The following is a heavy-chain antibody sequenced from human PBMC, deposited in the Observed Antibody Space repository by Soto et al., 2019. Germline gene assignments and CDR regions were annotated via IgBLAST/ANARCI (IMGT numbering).Heavy chain of an antibody. V-gene: IGHV4-4*02. J-gene: IGHJ4*02. CDR2: IYRTGST. CDR3: ASRDPGTSVDY. CDR1: GCSFTSNNF. D-gene: IGHD1-7*01. Sequence: PSETLSLPCAVSGCSFTSNNFWTWVRQPPGQGLEWIGEIYRTGSTNYNPSLKSRGTISLDKSENQFSLKVTSLTAADTAVYYCASRDPGTSVDYWGQGTLVTVSS.